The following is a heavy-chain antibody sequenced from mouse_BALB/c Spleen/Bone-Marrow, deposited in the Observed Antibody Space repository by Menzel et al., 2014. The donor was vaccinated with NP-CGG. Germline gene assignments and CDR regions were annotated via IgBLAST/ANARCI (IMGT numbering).Heavy chain of an antibody. J-gene: IGHJ1*01. Sequence: VQLQQSGPGLVAPSQSLSITCTVSGFSLTSYGVHWVRRPPGKGLEWLGVIWAGGSTNYNSALMSRLSISKDNSKSQVFLKMNSLQTDDTAMYYCARADGYYGYFDVWGAGTTVTVSS. CDR3: ARADGYYGYFDV. CDR2: IWAGGST. D-gene: IGHD2-3*01. V-gene: IGHV2-9*02. CDR1: GFSLTSYG.